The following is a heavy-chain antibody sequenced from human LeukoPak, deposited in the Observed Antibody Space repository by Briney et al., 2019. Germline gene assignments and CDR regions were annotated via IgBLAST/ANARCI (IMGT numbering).Heavy chain of an antibody. CDR2: IYPGNSDT. V-gene: IGHV5-51*01. CDR3: ARHWAAVAGTPKSKHDYYYYYYMDV. D-gene: IGHD6-19*01. Sequence: GESLKISCKCSGYSFTSYWIGWVRQMPGKGLEWMGIIYPGNSDTRYSPSFQGQVTISADKSISTANLQWSSLKASDTAMYYCARHWAAVAGTPKSKHDYYYYYYMDVWGKGTTVTVSS. CDR1: GYSFTSYW. J-gene: IGHJ6*03.